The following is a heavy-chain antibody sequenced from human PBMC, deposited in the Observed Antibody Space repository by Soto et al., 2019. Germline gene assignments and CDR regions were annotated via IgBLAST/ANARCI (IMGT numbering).Heavy chain of an antibody. J-gene: IGHJ4*02. CDR2: INPSGGST. V-gene: IGHV1-46*01. CDR1: GYTFTSYY. D-gene: IGHD3-22*01. CDR3: ARGVGXYDSSGYYPPSYDY. Sequence: GASVKVSCKASGYTFTSYYMHWVRQAPGQGLEWMGIINPSGGSTSYAQKFQGRVTMTRDTSTSTVYMELSSLRSEDTAVYYCARGVGXYDSSGYYPPSYDYWGQGTLVTVSS.